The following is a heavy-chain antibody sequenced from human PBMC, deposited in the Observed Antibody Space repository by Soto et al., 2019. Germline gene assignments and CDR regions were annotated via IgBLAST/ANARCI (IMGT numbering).Heavy chain of an antibody. Sequence: QVQLVESGGGVVQPGRSLRLSCAASGFTFSQYGMHWVRQAPGKGLEWVAVIWYDGSLKYYGDSVKGRFTISRDNSMKTLYLQMNSLRAEDTAVYYCARINLPTNVPGILSLDYWGQGTLVTVSS. D-gene: IGHD1-1*01. V-gene: IGHV3-33*01. CDR2: IWYDGSLK. J-gene: IGHJ4*02. CDR1: GFTFSQYG. CDR3: ARINLPTNVPGILSLDY.